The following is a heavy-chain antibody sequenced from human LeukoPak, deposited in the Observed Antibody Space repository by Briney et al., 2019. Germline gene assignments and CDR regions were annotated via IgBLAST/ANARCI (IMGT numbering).Heavy chain of an antibody. J-gene: IGHJ4*02. CDR2: ISSSSSYI. V-gene: IGHV3-21*01. CDR3: ARVITYYYDSSGPFDY. Sequence: AGGSLRLSCAASGFTFSSYSMNWVRQAPGKGLEWVSSISSSSSYIYYADSVKGRFTISRDNAKNSLYLQMNSLRAEDTAVYYCARVITYYYDSSGPFDYWGQGTLVTVSS. CDR1: GFTFSSYS. D-gene: IGHD3-22*01.